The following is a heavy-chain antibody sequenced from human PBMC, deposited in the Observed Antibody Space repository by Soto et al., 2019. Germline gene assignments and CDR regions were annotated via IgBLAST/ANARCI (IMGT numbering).Heavy chain of an antibody. D-gene: IGHD6-13*01. J-gene: IGHJ6*02. CDR1: GGSISSYY. CDR2: IYYSGST. Sequence: SETLSLTCTVSGGSISSYYWSWIRQPPGKGLEWIGYIYYSGSTNCNPSLKSRVTISVDTSKNQFSLKLSSVTAADTAVYYCAREGVSSSWYNYYGMDVWGQGTTVTVSS. CDR3: AREGVSSSWYNYYGMDV. V-gene: IGHV4-59*01.